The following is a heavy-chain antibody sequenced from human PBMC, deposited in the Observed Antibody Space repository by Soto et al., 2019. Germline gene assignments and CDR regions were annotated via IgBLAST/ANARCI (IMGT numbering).Heavy chain of an antibody. CDR3: AAEAPGYCSGGSCYPPFRYYYYYGMDV. CDR2: IVVGSGNT. J-gene: IGHJ6*02. V-gene: IGHV1-58*01. D-gene: IGHD2-15*01. CDR1: GFTFTSSA. Sequence: ASVKVSCKASGFTFTSSAVQWVRQARGQRLEWIGWIVVGSGNTNYAQKFQERVTITRDMSTSTAYMELSSLRSEDTAVYYCAAEAPGYCSGGSCYPPFRYYYYYGMDVWGQGTTVTVSS.